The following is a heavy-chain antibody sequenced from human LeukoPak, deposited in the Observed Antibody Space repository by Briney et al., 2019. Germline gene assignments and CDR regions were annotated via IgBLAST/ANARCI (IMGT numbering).Heavy chain of an antibody. D-gene: IGHD3-9*01. V-gene: IGHV1-69*02. CDR2: IIPILGIA. Sequence: SVKVSCKASGGTFSSYTISWVRQPPAQGLEWMGRIIPILGIANYAQKFQGRVTITADKSTSTAYMELSSLRSEDTAVYYCARGTSSTPHYDILTGPRGWFDPWGQGTLVTVSS. CDR3: ARGTSSTPHYDILTGPRGWFDP. J-gene: IGHJ5*02. CDR1: GGTFSSYT.